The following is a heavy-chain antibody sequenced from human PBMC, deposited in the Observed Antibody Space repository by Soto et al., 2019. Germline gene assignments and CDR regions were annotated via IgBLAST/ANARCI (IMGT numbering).Heavy chain of an antibody. Sequence: ASVKVSCKASGYTFTNYHMQWMRQAPGQGLEYMGLINPNDGSTRYTQKFQGRVTMTRDMSTSTVYLDLSSLTSEDTAVYYCAQLGYCTTGVCYGPFYGMDPWGQGTTVTVSS. V-gene: IGHV1-46*01. D-gene: IGHD2-8*01. CDR1: GYTFTNYH. J-gene: IGHJ6*02. CDR2: INPNDGST. CDR3: AQLGYCTTGVCYGPFYGMDP.